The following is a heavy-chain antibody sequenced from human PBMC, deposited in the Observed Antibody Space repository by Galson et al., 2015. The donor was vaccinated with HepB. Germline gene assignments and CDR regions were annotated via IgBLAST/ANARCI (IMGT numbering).Heavy chain of an antibody. Sequence: SLRLSCAASGSTFSSYAMHWVRQAPGKGLEWVAVISYDGSNKYYADSVKGRFTISRDNSKNTLYLQMNSLRAEDTAVYYCARDRLMTTVTTLVFDYWGQGTLVTVSS. CDR1: GSTFSSYA. CDR3: ARDRLMTTVTTLVFDY. J-gene: IGHJ4*02. V-gene: IGHV3-30-3*01. CDR2: ISYDGSNK. D-gene: IGHD4-17*01.